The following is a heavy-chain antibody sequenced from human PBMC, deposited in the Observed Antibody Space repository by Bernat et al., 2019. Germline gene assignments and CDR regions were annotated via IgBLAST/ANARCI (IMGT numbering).Heavy chain of an antibody. CDR1: GFTFSSYS. J-gene: IGHJ6*03. D-gene: IGHD3-10*01. Sequence: EVQLVESGGGLVKPGGSLRLSCAASGFTFSSYSMNWVRQAPGKGLAWVSYISSSSSYIYYADSVKGRLTISRDNAKNSLYLQMNSLRAEDTAVYYCARDSTNMVQGVPGYYYYYYMDVWGKGTTVTVSS. CDR3: ARDSTNMVQGVPGYYYYYYMDV. V-gene: IGHV3-21*05. CDR2: ISSSSSYI.